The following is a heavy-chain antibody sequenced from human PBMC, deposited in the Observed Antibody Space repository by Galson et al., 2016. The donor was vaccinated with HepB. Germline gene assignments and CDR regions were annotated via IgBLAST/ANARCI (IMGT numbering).Heavy chain of an antibody. J-gene: IGHJ4*02. V-gene: IGHV3-23*01. CDR2: LSNSGGST. D-gene: IGHD3-9*01. CDR3: AKGGYFDWFDY. CDR1: GFTFTTYA. Sequence: SLRLSCAVSGFTFTTYAMSWVRQAPGKGLEWVSSLSNSGGSTYYADSVKGRFTISRDNSKNTLYLQMNSLRAGDTAVYYCAKGGYFDWFDYWGQGTLATVSS.